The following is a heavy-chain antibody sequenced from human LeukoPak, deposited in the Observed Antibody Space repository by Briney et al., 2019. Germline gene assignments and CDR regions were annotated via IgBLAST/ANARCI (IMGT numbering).Heavy chain of an antibody. Sequence: GGSLRLSCAASGFTFSDYYMSWIRQAPGKGLEWVSYISSSSSYIYYADSVKGRFTISRDNAKNSLYLQMNSLRAVDTAVYYCARDLEDSSPFGAFDMWGQGTMVTVSS. D-gene: IGHD3-22*01. CDR2: ISSSSSYI. J-gene: IGHJ3*02. V-gene: IGHV3-11*06. CDR1: GFTFSDYY. CDR3: ARDLEDSSPFGAFDM.